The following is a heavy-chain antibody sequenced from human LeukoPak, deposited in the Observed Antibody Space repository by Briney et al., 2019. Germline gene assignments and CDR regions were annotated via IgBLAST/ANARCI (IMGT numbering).Heavy chain of an antibody. D-gene: IGHD2-2*01. V-gene: IGHV4-31*03. Sequence: SQTLSLTCTVSGGSISSGGYYWSWIRQHPGQGLEWIGYIYYSGSTYYNPSLKSRVTISVDTSKNQFSLKLSSVTAADTAVYYCARVDCSSTSCYGGANWFDPWGQGTLVTVSS. J-gene: IGHJ5*02. CDR1: GGSISSGGYY. CDR2: IYYSGST. CDR3: ARVDCSSTSCYGGANWFDP.